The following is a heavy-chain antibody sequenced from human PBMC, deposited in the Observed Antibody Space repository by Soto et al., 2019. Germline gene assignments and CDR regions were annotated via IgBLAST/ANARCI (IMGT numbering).Heavy chain of an antibody. CDR1: GFTFSSYA. J-gene: IGHJ4*01. CDR3: AKNKETGTTGGLGY. Sequence: PGGSLRLSCAASGFTFSSYAMSWVRQAPGKGLEWVSTISGSGGTTYYADSVKGRFTISRDNSKNTLYLQMNSLRAEDTAVYYCAKNKETGTTGGLGYWGHGTLVTVSS. CDR2: ISGSGGTT. V-gene: IGHV3-23*01. D-gene: IGHD1-1*01.